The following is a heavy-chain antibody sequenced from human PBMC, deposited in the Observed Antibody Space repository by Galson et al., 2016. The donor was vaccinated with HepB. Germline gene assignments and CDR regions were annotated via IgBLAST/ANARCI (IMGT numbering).Heavy chain of an antibody. CDR2: ISGYNGNT. D-gene: IGHD3-16*01. J-gene: IGHJ5*02. CDR3: ARVRIFANGFDP. V-gene: IGHV1-18*01. CDR1: GYTFTSYA. Sequence: SVKVSCKASGYTFTSYAISWVRQAPGQGLEWMGWISGYNGNTNYAQEFQGRVTMTTDTSTSTAYMEVRSLRSDDTAVYYCARVRIFANGFDPWGQGTLVTVSS.